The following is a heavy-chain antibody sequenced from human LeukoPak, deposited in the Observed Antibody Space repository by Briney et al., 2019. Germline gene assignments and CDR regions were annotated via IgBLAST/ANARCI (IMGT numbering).Heavy chain of an antibody. J-gene: IGHJ3*02. CDR1: GFTFSNYA. V-gene: IGHV4-34*01. Sequence: GSLRLSCAASGFTFSNYAMSWVRQPPGKGLEWIGEINHSGSTNYNPSLKSRVTISVDTSKNQFSLKLSSVTAADTAVYYCARHLRRLLLRDAFGIWGQGTMVTVSS. D-gene: IGHD4-17*01. CDR2: INHSGST. CDR3: ARHLRRLLLRDAFGI.